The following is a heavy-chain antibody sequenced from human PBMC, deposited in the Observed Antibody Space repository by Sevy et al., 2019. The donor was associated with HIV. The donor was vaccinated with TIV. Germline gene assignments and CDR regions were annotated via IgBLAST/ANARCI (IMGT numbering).Heavy chain of an antibody. CDR2: ISNSGTTI. Sequence: GGSLRLSCAASGFTFSSYEMNWVRQAPGKELEWVSYISNSGTTISYSDSVKGRFTISRDNARNSLYLQMNSLRAEDTAVYYCARDLPPSATTVAHFDCWGQGTLVTVSS. CDR3: ARDLPPSATTVAHFDC. CDR1: GFTFSSYE. D-gene: IGHD4-17*01. J-gene: IGHJ4*02. V-gene: IGHV3-48*03.